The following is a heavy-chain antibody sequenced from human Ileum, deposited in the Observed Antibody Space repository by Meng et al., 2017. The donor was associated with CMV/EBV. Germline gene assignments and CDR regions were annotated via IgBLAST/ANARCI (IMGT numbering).Heavy chain of an antibody. CDR2: IYDSGST. CDR3: ARADIRFPTH. V-gene: IGHV4-31*03. CDR1: SGSISGGGYY. J-gene: IGHJ4*02. D-gene: IGHD3-3*01. Sequence: LICRVSSGSISGGGYYWTWIRQHPVKGLEWIGYIYDSGSTYYNPSLKSRVSISADTSKNQFSLKLTSMTGADTAVYYCARADIRFPTHWGQGTLVTVSS.